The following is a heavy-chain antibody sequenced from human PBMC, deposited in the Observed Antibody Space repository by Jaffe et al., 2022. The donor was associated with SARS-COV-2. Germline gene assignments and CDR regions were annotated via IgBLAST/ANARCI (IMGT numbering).Heavy chain of an antibody. CDR3: ARSPVAFRGNYVLRDYYGMDV. CDR2: IYTSGST. V-gene: IGHV4-61*02. D-gene: IGHD4-4*01. CDR1: GGSISSGSYY. J-gene: IGHJ6*02. Sequence: QVQLQESGPGLVKPSQTLSLTCTVSGGSISSGSYYWSWIRQPAGKGLEWIGRIYTSGSTNYNPSLKSRVTISVDTSKNQFSLKLSSVTAADTAVYYCARSPVAFRGNYVLRDYYGMDVWGQGTTVTVSS.